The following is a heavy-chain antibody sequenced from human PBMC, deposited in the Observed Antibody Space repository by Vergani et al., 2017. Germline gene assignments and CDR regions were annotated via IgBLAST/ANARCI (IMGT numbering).Heavy chain of an antibody. J-gene: IGHJ4*02. CDR2: IYYGGST. D-gene: IGHD6-13*01. Sequence: QVQLQESGPGLVKPSETLSLTCPVSGGSISSYYWSWIRQPPWKGLAWIGYIYYGGSTNYNPSLKSRVTISVDTSKNQFSLKLSSVTAADTAVYYCARMIAAAGTEYFDYWGQGTLVTVSS. CDR3: ARMIAAAGTEYFDY. CDR1: GGSISSYY. V-gene: IGHV4-59*01.